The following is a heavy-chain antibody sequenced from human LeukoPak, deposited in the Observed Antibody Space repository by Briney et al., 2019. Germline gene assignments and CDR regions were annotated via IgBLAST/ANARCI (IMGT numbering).Heavy chain of an antibody. V-gene: IGHV4-30-2*01. CDR3: ARDPPVAGTS. Sequence: SQTLSLTCAVSGGSISSGGYSWSWIRQPPGKGLEWIGYIYHSGSTYYSPSLKSRVTISVDRSKNQFSLKLSSVTAADTAVYYCARDPPVAGTSWGQGTLVTVSS. D-gene: IGHD6-19*01. CDR2: IYHSGST. CDR1: GGSISSGGYS. J-gene: IGHJ4*02.